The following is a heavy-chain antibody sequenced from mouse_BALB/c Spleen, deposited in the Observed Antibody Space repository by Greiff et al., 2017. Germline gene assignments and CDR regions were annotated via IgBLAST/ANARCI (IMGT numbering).Heavy chain of an antibody. D-gene: IGHD4-1*01. CDR1: GFTFSSYG. CDR2: ISSGGSYT. V-gene: IGHV5-6*01. Sequence: EVKLMESGGDLVKPGGSLKLSCAASGFTFSSYGMSWVRQTPDKRLEWVATISSGGSYTYYPDSVKGRFTISRDNAKNTLYLQMSSLKSEDTAMYYCARQLTGTSAYWGQGTLVTVSA. CDR3: ARQLTGTSAY. J-gene: IGHJ3*01.